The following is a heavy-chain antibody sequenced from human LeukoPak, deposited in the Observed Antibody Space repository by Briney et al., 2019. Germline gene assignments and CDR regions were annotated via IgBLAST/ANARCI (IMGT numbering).Heavy chain of an antibody. V-gene: IGHV3-74*01. CDR2: INSDGSST. J-gene: IGHJ4*02. CDR1: GFTFSSYW. Sequence: GKSLRLSCAASGFTFSSYWMHWVRQAPGKGLVWVSRINSDGSSTIYADAVKGRYTISRDNAKNTLYLQMNSLRAEDTAVYYCVRGYGGNTFDYWGQGTLVTVSS. D-gene: IGHD4/OR15-4a*01. CDR3: VRGYGGNTFDY.